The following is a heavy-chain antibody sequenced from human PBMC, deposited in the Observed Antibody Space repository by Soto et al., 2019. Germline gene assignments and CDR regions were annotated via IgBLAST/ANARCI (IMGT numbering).Heavy chain of an antibody. CDR2: VIHSGST. J-gene: IGHJ4*02. CDR1: GGSFSGYY. D-gene: IGHD3-10*01. Sequence: PLETLSLTCAVHGGSFSGYYWSWIRQPPGKGLEWIGEVIHSGSTNYSPSLKSRVTISLDTSKNQFSLNLNSVTAADTAVYYCAGAFSGSGSYYFDYWARGTLVTVSS. V-gene: IGHV4-34*12. CDR3: AGAFSGSGSYYFDY.